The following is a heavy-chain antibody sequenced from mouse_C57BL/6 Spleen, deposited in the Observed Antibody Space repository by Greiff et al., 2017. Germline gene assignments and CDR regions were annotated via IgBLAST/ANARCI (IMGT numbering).Heavy chain of an antibody. CDR3: ARSNWDYFDY. J-gene: IGHJ2*01. Sequence: QVQLQQPGAELVRPGSSVKLSCKASGYTFTSYWMHWVKQRPIQGLEWIGNIDPSDSETHYNQKFKDKAALTVDKSSSTAYMQLSSLTSEDSAVYYCARSNWDYFDYWGQGTTLTVSS. CDR2: IDPSDSET. D-gene: IGHD4-1*01. CDR1: GYTFTSYW. V-gene: IGHV1-52*01.